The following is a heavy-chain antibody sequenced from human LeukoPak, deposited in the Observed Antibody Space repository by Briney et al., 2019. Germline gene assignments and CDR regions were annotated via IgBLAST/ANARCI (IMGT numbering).Heavy chain of an antibody. CDR1: GISFRSYA. D-gene: IGHD6-19*01. Sequence: AGRSLRLSCAASGISFRSYAMSWVRQAPGKGLEWVSAISGSGGSTYYADSVKGRFTISRDNSKNTLYLQMNSLRAEDTAVYYCAKDSSDYTHLDYWGQGTLVTVSS. J-gene: IGHJ4*02. CDR3: AKDSSDYTHLDY. V-gene: IGHV3-23*01. CDR2: ISGSGGST.